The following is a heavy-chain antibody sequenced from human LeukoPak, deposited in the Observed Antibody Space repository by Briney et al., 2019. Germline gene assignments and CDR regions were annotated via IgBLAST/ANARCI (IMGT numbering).Heavy chain of an antibody. J-gene: IGHJ4*02. CDR3: ARDSGIAASKRFFDY. D-gene: IGHD6-13*01. CDR1: GYTFTSYG. Sequence: ASVKVSCTASGYTFTSYGISWVRQAPGQGLEWMGWISAYNGNTNYAQKLQGRVTMTTDTSTSTAYMELRSLRSDDTAVYYCARDSGIAASKRFFDYWGQGTLVTVSS. CDR2: ISAYNGNT. V-gene: IGHV1-18*01.